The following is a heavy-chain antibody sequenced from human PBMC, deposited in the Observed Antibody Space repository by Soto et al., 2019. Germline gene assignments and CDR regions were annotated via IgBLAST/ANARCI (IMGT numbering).Heavy chain of an antibody. CDR1: GFSLTTTRMG. V-gene: IGHV2-5*02. D-gene: IGHD2-15*01. J-gene: IGHJ4*02. Sequence: QITLKESGPPLVRPAQPLTLTCAFSGFSLTTTRMGVAWIRQPPGKALEWLALIYWDDDKRYSPSLKNRLTVSKDTSTNRVVLTITNISPDDTGTYFCANAGDFDLLSFDRWGPGTLVTVSS. CDR2: IYWDDDK. CDR3: ANAGDFDLLSFDR.